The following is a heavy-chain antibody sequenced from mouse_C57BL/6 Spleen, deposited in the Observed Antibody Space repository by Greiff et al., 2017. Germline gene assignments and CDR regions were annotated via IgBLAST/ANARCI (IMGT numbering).Heavy chain of an antibody. Sequence: QVQLQQSGAELAKPGASVKLSCKASGYTFTSYWMHWVKQRPGQGLEWIGYITPSSGYTKYNQKFKDKATLTADKSSSTAYMQLSSLTYEDSAVYYCARLSDGYSYFDDWGQGTTLTGSS. CDR2: ITPSSGYT. D-gene: IGHD2-3*01. CDR3: ARLSDGYSYFDD. J-gene: IGHJ2*01. V-gene: IGHV1-7*01. CDR1: GYTFTSYW.